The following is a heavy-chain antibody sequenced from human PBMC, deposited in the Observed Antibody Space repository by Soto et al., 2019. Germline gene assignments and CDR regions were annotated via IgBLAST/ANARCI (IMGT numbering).Heavy chain of an antibody. D-gene: IGHD2-15*01. CDR2: TNAGNGNT. Sequence: GASVKVSCKASGGTFSSYAISWVRQAPGQGLEWMGWTNAGNGNTKYSQKFQGRVTITRDTSASTAYMELSSLRSEDTAVYYCARDLGGWPDYWGQGTLVTVSS. J-gene: IGHJ4*02. CDR1: GGTFSSYA. V-gene: IGHV1-3*01. CDR3: ARDLGGWPDY.